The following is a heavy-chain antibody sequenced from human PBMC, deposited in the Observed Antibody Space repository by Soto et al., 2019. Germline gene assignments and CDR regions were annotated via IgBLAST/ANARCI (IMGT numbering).Heavy chain of an antibody. D-gene: IGHD2-2*01. V-gene: IGHV3-23*01. Sequence: QPGGSLRLSCAASGFTFSSYAMSWVRQAPEKGLEWVSAISGSGGSTYYADSVKGRFTISRDNSKNTLYLQMNSLRAEDTAVYYSAKDSSNYQLMLFYYFDYWGQVTLVTVSS. CDR1: GFTFSSYA. CDR2: ISGSGGST. J-gene: IGHJ4*02. CDR3: AKDSSNYQLMLFYYFDY.